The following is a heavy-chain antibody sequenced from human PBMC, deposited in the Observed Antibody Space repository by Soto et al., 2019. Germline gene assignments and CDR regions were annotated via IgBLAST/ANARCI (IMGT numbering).Heavy chain of an antibody. CDR3: ARGGADHGLSYYYYMDV. D-gene: IGHD2-8*01. CDR2: IYYSGST. J-gene: IGHJ6*03. Sequence: SETLSLTCTVSGGSISSYYWSWIRQPPGKGLEWIGYIYYSGSTNYNPSLKSRVTISVDTSKNQFSLKLSSVTAADTAVYYCARGGADHGLSYYYYMDVWGKGTTVTVSS. CDR1: GGSISSYY. V-gene: IGHV4-59*01.